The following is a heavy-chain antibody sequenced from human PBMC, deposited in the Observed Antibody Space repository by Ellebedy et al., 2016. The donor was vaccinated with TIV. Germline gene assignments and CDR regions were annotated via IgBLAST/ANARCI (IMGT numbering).Heavy chain of an antibody. V-gene: IGHV1-46*01. D-gene: IGHD3-10*01. CDR3: ARISGSPRGY. J-gene: IGHJ4*02. CDR1: GYNFIRYY. CDR2: INPSDGGT. Sequence: ASVKVSCKASGYNFIRYYIHWVRQAPGQGLEWMGIINPSDGGTNFAQKVQGRVTMTIDTSTSTAYMALRTLTSDDTAVYYCARISGSPRGYWGQGTLVTVSS.